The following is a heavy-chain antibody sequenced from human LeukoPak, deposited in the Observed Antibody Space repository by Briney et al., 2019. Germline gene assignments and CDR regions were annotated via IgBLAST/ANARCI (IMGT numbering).Heavy chain of an antibody. CDR3: ARVPMGYYYGSGSYYNAFYFDY. CDR2: IYYSGST. CDR1: GGSISSGDYY. J-gene: IGHJ4*02. Sequence: SQTLSLTCTVAGGSISSGDYYWSWIRQPPGKGLEWIGYIYYSGSTYYNPSLKSRVTISVDTSKNQFSLKLSSVTAADTAVYYCARVPMGYYYGSGSYYNAFYFDYWGQGTLVTVSS. D-gene: IGHD3-10*01. V-gene: IGHV4-30-4*01.